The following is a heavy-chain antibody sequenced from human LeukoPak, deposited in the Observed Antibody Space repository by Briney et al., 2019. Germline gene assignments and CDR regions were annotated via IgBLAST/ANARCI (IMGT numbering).Heavy chain of an antibody. V-gene: IGHV1-46*03. CDR3: AREDIVVVPTADDYWYFDP. Sequence: ASVKVSCKASGYTFTSYYMHWVRQAPGQGLEWMGIINPSGGSTSYAQKFQGRVTMTRDTSTSTVYMELSSLRSEDTAVYYCAREDIVVVPTADDYWYFDPWGRGTLVTVSS. CDR1: GYTFTSYY. D-gene: IGHD2-2*01. CDR2: INPSGGST. J-gene: IGHJ2*01.